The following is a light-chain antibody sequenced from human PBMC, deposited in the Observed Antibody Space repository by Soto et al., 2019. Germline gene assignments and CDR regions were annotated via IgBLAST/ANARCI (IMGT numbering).Light chain of an antibody. CDR1: SSNIGAGYD. V-gene: IGLV1-40*01. J-gene: IGLJ2*01. CDR2: VNS. CDR3: QSYDSSLSAVV. Sequence: QSVPTQPPSVSGAPGQRVTISCTGSSSNIGAGYDVHWYQQLPGTAPKLLIYVNSNRPSGVPDRFSGSKSGTSAPLAITGLQAEDEADYYCQSYDSSLSAVVFGGGTKLTVL.